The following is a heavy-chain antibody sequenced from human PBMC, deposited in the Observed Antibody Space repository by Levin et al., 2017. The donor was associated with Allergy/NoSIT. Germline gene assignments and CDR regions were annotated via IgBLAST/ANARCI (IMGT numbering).Heavy chain of an antibody. V-gene: IGHV4-39*01. CDR3: ARPEGYCSSTSCYAQFDY. J-gene: IGHJ4*02. D-gene: IGHD2-2*01. CDR2: IYYSGST. CDR1: GGSIRSSSNY. Sequence: GSLRLSCTVSGGSIRSSSNYWGWIRQPPGKGLEWIGTIYYSGSTYYNPSLKSRVTISVDTSKNQFSLKLTSVIAADTAVYYCARPEGYCSSTSCYAQFDYWGQGALVTVSS.